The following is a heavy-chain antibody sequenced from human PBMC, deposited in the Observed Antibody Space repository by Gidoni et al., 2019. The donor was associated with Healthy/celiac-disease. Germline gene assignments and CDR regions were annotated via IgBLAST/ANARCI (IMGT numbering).Heavy chain of an antibody. CDR2: INHSGST. CDR3: ARGFGEYYYDSSGSL. CDR1: GGSFSGYY. J-gene: IGHJ4*02. D-gene: IGHD3-22*01. V-gene: IGHV4-34*01. Sequence: QVQLQQWGAGLLKPSETLSLTCAVYGGSFSGYYWSWIRQPPGKGLEWIGEINHSGSTNYNPSLKSRVTISVDTSKNQFSLKLSSVTAADTAVYYCARGFGEYYYDSSGSLWGQGTLVTVSS.